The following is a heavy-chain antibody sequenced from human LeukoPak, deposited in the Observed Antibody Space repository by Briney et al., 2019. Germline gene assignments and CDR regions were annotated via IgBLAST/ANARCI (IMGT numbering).Heavy chain of an antibody. V-gene: IGHV3-33*01. D-gene: IGHD1-26*01. CDR1: GFTFSSYG. J-gene: IGHJ4*02. CDR2: IWYDGSNK. Sequence: GGSLRVSCAASGFTFSSYGMHWVRQAPGKGMECVAVIWYDGSNKYYADSVKGRFTISRDNSKNTLYLQMNSLRAEDTAVYYCARGRGVELQDYWGQGTLVTVSS. CDR3: ARGRGVELQDY.